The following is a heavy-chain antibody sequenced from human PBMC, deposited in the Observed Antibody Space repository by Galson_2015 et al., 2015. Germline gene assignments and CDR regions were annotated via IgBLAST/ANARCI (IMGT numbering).Heavy chain of an antibody. CDR3: AKVVPHAAGRGYSGYGLTFDY. Sequence: SLRLSCAASGFTFSSYAMSWVRQAPGKGLEWVSAISGSSGSTYYADSVKGRFTISRDNSKNTLYLQMNSLRAEDTAVYYCAKVVPHAAGRGYSGYGLTFDYWGQGTLVTVSS. CDR1: GFTFSSYA. V-gene: IGHV3-23*01. CDR2: ISGSSGST. J-gene: IGHJ4*02. D-gene: IGHD5-12*01.